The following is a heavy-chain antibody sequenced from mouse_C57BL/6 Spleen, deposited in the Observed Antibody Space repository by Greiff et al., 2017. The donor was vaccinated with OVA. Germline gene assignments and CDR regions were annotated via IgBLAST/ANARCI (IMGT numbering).Heavy chain of an antibody. CDR3: VSQIYDGYYEGFAY. CDR1: GFTFSSYG. J-gene: IGHJ3*01. D-gene: IGHD2-3*01. CDR2: ICSGGSYT. Sequence: EVKLMESGGDLVKPGGSLKLSCAASGFTFSSYGMSWVRQTPDKRLEWVATICSGGSYTYYPDSVKGRFTISRDNAKTTLYLQMSSLKSEDTAMYYCVSQIYDGYYEGFAYWGQGTLVTVSA. V-gene: IGHV5-6*01.